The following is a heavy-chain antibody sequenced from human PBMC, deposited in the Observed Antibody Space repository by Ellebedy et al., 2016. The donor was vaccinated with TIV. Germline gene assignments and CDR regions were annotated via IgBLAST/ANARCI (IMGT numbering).Heavy chain of an antibody. CDR3: AKDIGGSGSQH. CDR1: GFTFDDYT. D-gene: IGHD6-19*01. J-gene: IGHJ1*01. V-gene: IGHV3-43*01. Sequence: GESLKISCAASGFTFDDYTMHWVRQAPGKGLEWVSLISWDGGSTYYADSVKGRFTISRDNSKNSLYLQMNSLRTEDTALYYCAKDIGGSGSQHWGQGTLVTVSS. CDR2: ISWDGGST.